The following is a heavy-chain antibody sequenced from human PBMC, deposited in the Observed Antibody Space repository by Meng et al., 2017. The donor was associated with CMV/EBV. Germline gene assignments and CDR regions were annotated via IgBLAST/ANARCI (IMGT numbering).Heavy chain of an antibody. CDR2: INHSGST. CDR1: DGSFSGYY. D-gene: IGHD2-15*01. CDR3: ARSDPRGSGDY. V-gene: IGHV4-34*01. J-gene: IGHJ4*02. Sequence: SLTCAVYDGSFSGYYWGWVRQPPGKGLEWIGEINHSGSTNYRPSLKSRVTISVDTSKNRFSLKLSSVTAADTAVYYCARSDPRGSGDYWGQGTLVTVSS.